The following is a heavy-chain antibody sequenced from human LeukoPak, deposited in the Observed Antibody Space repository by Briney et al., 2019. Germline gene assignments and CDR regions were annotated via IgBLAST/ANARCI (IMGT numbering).Heavy chain of an antibody. Sequence: GGSLRLSCAASGFTFSNYWMTWVRQAPGKGLEWVAVISFDGSNKYYADSVKGRFTISRDNSKNTLYLQMNSLRAEDTAVYYCAREGQQLVPYYYYGMDVWGQGTTVTVSS. CDR3: AREGQQLVPYYYYGMDV. CDR2: ISFDGSNK. CDR1: GFTFSNYW. V-gene: IGHV3-30*03. J-gene: IGHJ6*02. D-gene: IGHD6-13*01.